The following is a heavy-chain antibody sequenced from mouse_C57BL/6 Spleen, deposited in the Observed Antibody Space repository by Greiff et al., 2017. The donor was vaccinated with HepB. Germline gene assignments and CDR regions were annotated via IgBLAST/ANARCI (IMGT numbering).Heavy chain of an antibody. J-gene: IGHJ4*01. D-gene: IGHD1-1*02. V-gene: IGHV3-6*01. CDR1: GYSITSGYY. CDR2: ISYDGSN. Sequence: ESGPGLVKPSQSLSLTCSVTGYSITSGYYWNWIRQFPGNKLEWMGYISYDGSNNYNPSLKNRISITRDTSKNQFFLKLNSVTTEDTATYYCARVGGHYAMDYWGQGTSVTVSS. CDR3: ARVGGHYAMDY.